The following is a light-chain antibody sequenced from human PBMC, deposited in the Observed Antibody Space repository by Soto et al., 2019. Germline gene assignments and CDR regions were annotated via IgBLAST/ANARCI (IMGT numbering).Light chain of an antibody. V-gene: IGKV1-39*01. J-gene: IGKJ3*01. CDR1: QRLFSF. Sequence: DIQMTQSPSSLSASVGDSVTLTCRASQRLFSFLNWYQQAPGRAPKLLISTAYKLQSGVPSRFSGSESGTEFTLTISGLQPEDFAIYFCQQTYSAPFTFGPGTKVDVK. CDR2: TAY. CDR3: QQTYSAPFT.